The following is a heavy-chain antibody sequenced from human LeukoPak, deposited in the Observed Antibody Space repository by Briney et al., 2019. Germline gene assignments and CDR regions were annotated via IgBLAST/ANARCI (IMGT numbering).Heavy chain of an antibody. V-gene: IGHV3-30*02. CDR2: IRYDGSNK. CDR3: AKDRVGDDFDY. Sequence: GALRLSLSASGFTFRSYCMHWVRQAPSKGLEGVAFIRYDGSNKYYADSVKGRFTISRDNSKNTLYLQMNCLRAEDTAVYYCAKDRVGDDFDYWGQGTLVTVSS. J-gene: IGHJ4*02. CDR1: GFTFRSYC. D-gene: IGHD2-2*01.